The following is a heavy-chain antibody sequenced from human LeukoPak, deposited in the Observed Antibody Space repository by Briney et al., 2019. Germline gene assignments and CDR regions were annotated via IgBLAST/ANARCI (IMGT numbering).Heavy chain of an antibody. V-gene: IGHV3-23*01. Sequence: GGSLRLSCAASGFSFSSYTMTWVRQAPGKGLEWVSAIDGSGDTTHYADSVKGRFTISRDSSNTLYLQINSLRGEHTAVYHCAKGLPYNFANWGPAQFDSWGQGTLVTVSS. CDR2: IDGSGDTT. CDR3: AKGLPYNFANWGPAQFDS. CDR1: GFSFSSYT. D-gene: IGHD7-27*01. J-gene: IGHJ4*02.